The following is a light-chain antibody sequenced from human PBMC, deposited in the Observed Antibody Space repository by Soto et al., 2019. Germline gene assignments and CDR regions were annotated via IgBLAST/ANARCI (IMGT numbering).Light chain of an antibody. CDR1: QSVSSTY. V-gene: IGKV3-20*01. CDR2: GAS. CDR3: QHYGSLVLT. J-gene: IGKJ4*01. Sequence: EIVLTQSPGTLSLSPGERATLSCRDSQSVSSTYLAWYQQKPGQAPRLLIYGASSRATDIPDRFSGSGSGTDFTLTISRLEPEDFAVYYCQHYGSLVLTFGGGTKVEIK.